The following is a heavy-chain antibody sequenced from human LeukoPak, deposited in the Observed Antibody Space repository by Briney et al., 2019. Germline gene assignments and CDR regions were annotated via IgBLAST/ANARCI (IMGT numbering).Heavy chain of an antibody. CDR1: GYPFTSYE. CDR3: ARGPRIDP. Sequence: ASVKVSCKTSGYPFTSYEINWVRQAAGQGLEWMGWVHPNTGNTAYAQRFQGRVTMTRDTSISTAYMELSSLTSNDTAVYSCARGPRIDPWGQGTLVTVSS. V-gene: IGHV1-8*01. J-gene: IGHJ5*02. CDR2: VHPNTGNT.